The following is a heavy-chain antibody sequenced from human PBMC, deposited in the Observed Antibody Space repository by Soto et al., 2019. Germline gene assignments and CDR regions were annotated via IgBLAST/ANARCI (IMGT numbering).Heavy chain of an antibody. J-gene: IGHJ6*02. CDR1: GYTFTGYY. V-gene: IGHV1-2*04. Sequence: GASVKVSCKASGYTFTGYYMHWVRQAPGQGLEWMGWINPNSGGTNYAQKFQGWVTMTRDTSISTAYMELSRLRSDDTAVYYCARGRGYSGLNGMDVWGQGTTVTVSS. CDR2: INPNSGGT. D-gene: IGHD5-12*01. CDR3: ARGRGYSGLNGMDV.